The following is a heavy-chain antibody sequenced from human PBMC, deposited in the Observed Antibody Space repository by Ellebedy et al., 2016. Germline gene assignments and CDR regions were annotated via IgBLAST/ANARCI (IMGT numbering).Heavy chain of an antibody. CDR3: ARLSGYCSGGSCYSGDY. Sequence: GESLKISCKGSGYSFTSYWIGWVRQMPGKGLEWMGIIYPGDSDTRNSPSFQGQVTISADKSISTAYLQWSSLKASDTAMYNCARLSGYCSGGSCYSGDYWGQGTLVTVSS. CDR2: IYPGDSDT. J-gene: IGHJ4*02. D-gene: IGHD2-15*01. V-gene: IGHV5-51*01. CDR1: GYSFTSYW.